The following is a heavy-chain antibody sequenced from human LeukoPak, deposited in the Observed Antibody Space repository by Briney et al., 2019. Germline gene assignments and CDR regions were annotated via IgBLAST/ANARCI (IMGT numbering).Heavy chain of an antibody. CDR3: ARDSLPNYYNSGGHFDY. D-gene: IGHD3-22*01. Sequence: ASVKVSCKASGGTFSSYAISWVRQAPGQGLEWMGGIIPIFGTANYAQKFQGRVTITADESTSTAYMELSSLRSEDTAVYYCARDSLPNYYNSGGHFDYWGQGTLVTVSS. J-gene: IGHJ4*02. CDR2: IIPIFGTA. V-gene: IGHV1-69*13. CDR1: GGTFSSYA.